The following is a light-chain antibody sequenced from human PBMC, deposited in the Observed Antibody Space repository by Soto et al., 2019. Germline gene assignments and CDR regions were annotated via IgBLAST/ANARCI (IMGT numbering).Light chain of an antibody. CDR2: EVN. V-gene: IGLV2-8*01. J-gene: IGLJ2*01. CDR1: SSDVGGYNS. CDR3: SSYAGSKNLV. Sequence: QSALTQPPSASGSPGQSVTISCTGTSSDVGGYNSVSWYQQHPGKAPKLIIYEVNKRPSGVPDRFSASKSDNTASLTVSGLQAEDEADYSCSSYAGSKNLVFGGGTKLTVL.